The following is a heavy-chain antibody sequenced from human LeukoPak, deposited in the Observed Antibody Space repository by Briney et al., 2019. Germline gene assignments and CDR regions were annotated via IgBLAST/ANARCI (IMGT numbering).Heavy chain of an antibody. CDR2: IASGGTS. CDR3: ARVVRGVVTSNWFDP. D-gene: IGHD2-21*02. Sequence: KPSETLSLTCTVSGDSLNTYYWTWIRQTPGKELKWIGFIASGGTSNYNPSLNSRVSISIDTSKNQFSLALASVTPADTAVYYCARVVRGVVTSNWFDPWGQGTLVSVSS. J-gene: IGHJ5*02. V-gene: IGHV4-59*01. CDR1: GDSLNTYY.